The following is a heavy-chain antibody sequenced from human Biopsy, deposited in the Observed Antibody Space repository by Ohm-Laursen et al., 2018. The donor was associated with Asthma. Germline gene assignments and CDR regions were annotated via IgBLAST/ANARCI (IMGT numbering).Heavy chain of an antibody. J-gene: IGHJ5*02. CDR2: ISASGVRT. D-gene: IGHD3-22*01. CDR3: AKITTDRQKANNWFDP. V-gene: IGHV3-23*01. Sequence: SLRLSCAASGSAFNNSSMTWVRQAPGKGLEWVSSISASGVRTFYADSVKGRFTVSRDSSRNTLYLQLSTLRVEDTAVYFCAKITTDRQKANNWFDPWGQGTLVTVSS. CDR1: GSAFNNSS.